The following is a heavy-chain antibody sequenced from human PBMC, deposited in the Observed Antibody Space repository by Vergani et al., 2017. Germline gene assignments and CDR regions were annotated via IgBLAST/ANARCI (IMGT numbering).Heavy chain of an antibody. CDR3: ARLRFLEWLFFDY. CDR1: RFTSSDYY. CDR2: ISNSGSSI. V-gene: IGHV3-11*01. D-gene: IGHD3-3*01. J-gene: IGHJ4*02. Sequence: QVQLVESGGGLVNPGGSLRLSCAASRFTSSDYYMSWIRQAPGKGLEWVSYISNSGSSIYYADSVKGRFTISRDNVKKSLYLQMNSLRAEDTAVYYCARLRFLEWLFFDYWGQGTLVTVSS.